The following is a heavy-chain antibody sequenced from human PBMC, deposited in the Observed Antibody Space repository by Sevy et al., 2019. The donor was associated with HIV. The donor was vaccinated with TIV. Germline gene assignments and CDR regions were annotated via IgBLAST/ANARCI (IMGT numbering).Heavy chain of an antibody. J-gene: IGHJ6*02. CDR1: GFTFSNAW. CDR2: IKSKTDGGTI. Sequence: GGSLRLSCAASGFTFSNAWMSCVRQAPGKGLEWVGRIKSKTDGGTIDYAAPVKGRFTISRDDSKNTLYLQMNSLKTEDTAVYYCSTDPIIVLLVTDGMDVWGQGTTVTVSS. V-gene: IGHV3-15*01. D-gene: IGHD2-8*02. CDR3: STDPIIVLLVTDGMDV.